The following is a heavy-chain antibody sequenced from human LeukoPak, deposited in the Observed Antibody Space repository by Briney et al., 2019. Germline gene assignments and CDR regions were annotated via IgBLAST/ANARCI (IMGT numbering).Heavy chain of an antibody. Sequence: PGGSLRLSCAASGFMFSSYAMSWVRQAPGKGLEWVSAISGSASSTYYADSVKGRFTISRDNSKDTLYLLMSSLRADDTAVYYCARGRGRNPSGYYYYMDVWGKGTTVTISS. CDR3: ARGRGRNPSGYYYYMDV. CDR2: ISGSASST. CDR1: GFMFSSYA. V-gene: IGHV3-23*01. D-gene: IGHD2-15*01. J-gene: IGHJ6*03.